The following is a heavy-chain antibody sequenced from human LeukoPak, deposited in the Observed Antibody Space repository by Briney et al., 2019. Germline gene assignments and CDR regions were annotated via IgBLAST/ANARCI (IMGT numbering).Heavy chain of an antibody. V-gene: IGHV4-30-4*01. J-gene: IGHJ4*02. CDR3: ARGASGYVPTAPFVF. CDR2: IYFSGSS. Sequence: SQTLSLTCTVSGGSIRSGNYFWNWLRQPPGKDLEWIGNIYFSGSSSSDPSLKSRVSMSVDTSMNQFSLKLNSVTAADTATYYCARGASGYVPTAPFVFWGQGILVTVAS. D-gene: IGHD5-12*01. CDR1: GGSIRSGNYF.